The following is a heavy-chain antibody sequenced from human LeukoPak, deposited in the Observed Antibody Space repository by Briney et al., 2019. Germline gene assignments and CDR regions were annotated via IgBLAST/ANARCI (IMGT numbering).Heavy chain of an antibody. CDR2: IKAKAHGGTI. J-gene: IGHJ4*02. CDR3: TTDGVGVEGATYDN. D-gene: IGHD1-26*01. CDR1: GFTFTTYW. V-gene: IGHV3-15*01. Sequence: GGSLRLSCAASGFTFTTYWMTWVRQAPGKGLEWVGRIKAKAHGGTIEYAAPVKGRFTISRDDSKNTLYLQMNSLKTEDTAVYYCTTDGVGVEGATYDNWGQGTLVSVSS.